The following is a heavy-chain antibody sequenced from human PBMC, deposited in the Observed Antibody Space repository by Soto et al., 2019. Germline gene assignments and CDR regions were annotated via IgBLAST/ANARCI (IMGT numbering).Heavy chain of an antibody. Sequence: QVQLQESGPGLVKPSQTLSLTCTVSGGSISSGGYYWSWIRQHPGKGLEWIGYIYYSGSTYYNPSLKSRVTISVDTSKNHFSLKLSSVTAADTAVYYCACRGYYDSSGYYQYFDYWGQGTLVTVSS. CDR2: IYYSGST. D-gene: IGHD3-22*01. J-gene: IGHJ4*02. CDR1: GGSISSGGYY. CDR3: ACRGYYDSSGYYQYFDY. V-gene: IGHV4-31*03.